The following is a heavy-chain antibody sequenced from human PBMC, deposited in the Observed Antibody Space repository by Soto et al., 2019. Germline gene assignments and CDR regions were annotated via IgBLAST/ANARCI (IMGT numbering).Heavy chain of an antibody. CDR3: ARDGKAATQNWFDP. CDR1: GYTFTSYY. Sequence: ASVKVSCKASGYTFTSYYMHWVRQAPGQGLEWMGWINPNSGGTNYAQKFQGWVTMTRDTSISTAYMELSRLRSDDTAVYYCARDGKAATQNWFDPWGQGTLVTVSS. CDR2: INPNSGGT. J-gene: IGHJ5*02. D-gene: IGHD2-15*01. V-gene: IGHV1-2*04.